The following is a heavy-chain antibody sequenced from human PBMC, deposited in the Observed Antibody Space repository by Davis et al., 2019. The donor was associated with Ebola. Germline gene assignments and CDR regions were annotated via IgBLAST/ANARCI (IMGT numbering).Heavy chain of an antibody. CDR2: INHSGST. Sequence: ESLKISCAASGFTFSSYSMNWVRQAPGKGLEWIGEINHSGSTNYNPSLKSRVTISVDTSKNQFSLKLSSVTAADTAVYYWARVNIVLVVYRYRPGFYGMDVWGQGTTVTVSS. CDR1: GFTFSSYS. D-gene: IGHD2-8*02. V-gene: IGHV4-34*01. J-gene: IGHJ6*02. CDR3: ARVNIVLVVYRYRPGFYGMDV.